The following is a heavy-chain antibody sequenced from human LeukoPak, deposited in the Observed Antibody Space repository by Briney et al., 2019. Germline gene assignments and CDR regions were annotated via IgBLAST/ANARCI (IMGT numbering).Heavy chain of an antibody. Sequence: PGGSLRLSCAASGFTFSSYAMSWVRQAPGKGLEWVSAISGSGGSTYYADSVKGRFTISRDNSKNTLYLQVNSLRAEDTAVYYCAKDHHPDYAWGSYRRYYYYFDYWGHGTLVTVSS. CDR2: ISGSGGST. V-gene: IGHV3-23*01. CDR3: AKDHHPDYAWGSYRRYYYYFDY. D-gene: IGHD3-16*02. CDR1: GFTFSSYA. J-gene: IGHJ4*01.